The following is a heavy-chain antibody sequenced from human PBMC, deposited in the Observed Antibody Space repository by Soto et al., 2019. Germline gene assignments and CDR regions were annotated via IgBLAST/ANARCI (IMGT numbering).Heavy chain of an antibody. V-gene: IGHV2-5*02. Sequence: QITLNESGPTLVKPTQTLTLTCTFSGFSLGTYGVGVGWIRQPPGKALEWLALIYWDDDKRYSPSLKSRLTIPKDTSKRQVFLTLTNMDPVDTATYSCAHRGGGIVDWYFDLCGRGTPVIVPS. CDR1: GFSLGTYGVG. CDR2: IYWDDDK. CDR3: AHRGGGIVDWYFDL. J-gene: IGHJ2*01. D-gene: IGHD1-26*01.